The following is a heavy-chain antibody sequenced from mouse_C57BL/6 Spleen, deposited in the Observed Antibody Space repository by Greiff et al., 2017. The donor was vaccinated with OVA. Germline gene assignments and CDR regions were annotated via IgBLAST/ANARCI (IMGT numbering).Heavy chain of an antibody. V-gene: IGHV1-59*01. CDR2: IDPSDSYT. Sequence: QVQLQQPGAELVRPGTSVKLSCKASGYTFTSYWMHWVKQRPGQGLEWIGVIDPSDSYTNYNQKFKGKATLTVDTSSSTAYMQLSSLTSEDSAVYYCGRGKPRNWYCDVWGTGTTVTVSS. J-gene: IGHJ1*03. CDR3: GRGKPRNWYCDV. CDR1: GYTFTSYW. D-gene: IGHD2-1*01.